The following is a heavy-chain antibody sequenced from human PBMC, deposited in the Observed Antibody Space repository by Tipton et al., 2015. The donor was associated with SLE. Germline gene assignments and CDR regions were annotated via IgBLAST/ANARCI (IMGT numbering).Heavy chain of an antibody. V-gene: IGHV5-51*03. D-gene: IGHD2-15*01. CDR1: GYSFTSYW. CDR2: IYPGGSDT. J-gene: IGHJ4*02. CDR3: ARLEYCSGGSCYSFDY. Sequence: VQLVQSGAEVKKPGESLKISCKGSGYSFTSYWIGWVRQMPGKGLEWMGIIYPGGSDTRYSPSFQGQVTISADKSISTAYLQWSSLNSSDTAMYYCARLEYCSGGSCYSFDYWGQGTLVTVSS.